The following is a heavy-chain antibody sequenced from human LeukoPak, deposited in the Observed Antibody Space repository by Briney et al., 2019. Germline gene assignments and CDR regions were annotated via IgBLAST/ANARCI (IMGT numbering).Heavy chain of an antibody. CDR1: GGSFSGYY. Sequence: SETLSLTCAVYGGSFSGYYWSWIRQPPGKGLEWIGEINHSGSTNYNPSLKSRVTISVDTSKDQFSLKLSSVTAADTAVYYCARGGGYSNYFDYWDQGTLVTVSS. D-gene: IGHD2-21*01. CDR3: ARGGGYSNYFDY. V-gene: IGHV4-34*01. J-gene: IGHJ4*02. CDR2: INHSGST.